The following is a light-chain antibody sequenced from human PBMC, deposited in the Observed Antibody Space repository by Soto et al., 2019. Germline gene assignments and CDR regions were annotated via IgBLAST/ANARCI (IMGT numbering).Light chain of an antibody. CDR1: QSVSSS. V-gene: IGKV3-15*01. CDR2: GAS. J-gene: IGKJ1*01. Sequence: EIVMTQSPATLSVSPGERATLSCRASQSVSSSLAWYQLKPGQAPRLLIYGASTRATGIPARFSGSGSGTEFTLTISSLQSEDLAVYYCQQYKNWLTWTFGQGTKVEI. CDR3: QQYKNWLTWT.